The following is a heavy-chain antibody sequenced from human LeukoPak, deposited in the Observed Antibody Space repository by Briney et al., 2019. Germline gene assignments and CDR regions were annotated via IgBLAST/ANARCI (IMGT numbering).Heavy chain of an antibody. V-gene: IGHV1-2*02. Sequence: GASVKVSCKASGYTFTGYYMHWVRQAPGQGLEWMGWINPNSGGTNYAQKFQGRVTMTRDTSISTAYMELSRLRSDDTAVYYCASSRTMITFGGVTVPLDYWGQGTLVTVSS. D-gene: IGHD3-16*02. CDR2: INPNSGGT. CDR3: ASSRTMITFGGVTVPLDY. J-gene: IGHJ4*02. CDR1: GYTFTGYY.